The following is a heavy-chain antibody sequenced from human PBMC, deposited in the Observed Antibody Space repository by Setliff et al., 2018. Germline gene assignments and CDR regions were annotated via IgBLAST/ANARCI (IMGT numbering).Heavy chain of an antibody. CDR2: IKQDGSEK. J-gene: IGHJ3*02. Sequence: TGGSLRLSCAASGFTFSSYWMSWVRQAPGKGLEWVANIKQDGSEKYYVDSVKGRFTISRDNAKNSLYLQMNSLRVEDTAVYYCARGGPRQGGAFDIWGQGTMVTVSS. CDR3: ARGGPRQGGAFDI. CDR1: GFTFSSYW. V-gene: IGHV3-7*01.